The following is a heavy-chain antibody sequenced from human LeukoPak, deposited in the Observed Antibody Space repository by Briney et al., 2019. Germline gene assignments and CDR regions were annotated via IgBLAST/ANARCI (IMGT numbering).Heavy chain of an antibody. Sequence: PGGSLRLSCAASGFTFSSYAMSWVRQGPGKGLEWVSAISGSGGDTYYADSVQGRFTISRDNSKNTLYLQMNSLRAEDTAVYYCAKDTRGGLFEYWGQGTLVTVSS. CDR1: GFTFSSYA. CDR3: AKDTRGGLFEY. J-gene: IGHJ4*02. V-gene: IGHV3-23*01. CDR2: ISGSGGDT.